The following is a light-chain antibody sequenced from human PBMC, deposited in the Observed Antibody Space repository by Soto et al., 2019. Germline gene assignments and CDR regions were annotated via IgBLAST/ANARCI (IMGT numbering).Light chain of an antibody. J-gene: IGLJ1*01. CDR3: SSCISTYTPYI. V-gene: IGLV2-14*01. CDR2: EVS. Sequence: HSVLTQPASVSGSPGQSITISCTGTSNDIGGYNYVSWYQHLPGKAPKLIIYEVSNRPSGVSNRFSGSKSGNTASLTISGLQAEDEADYYCSSCISTYTPYILGTGTKVTVL. CDR1: SNDIGGYNY.